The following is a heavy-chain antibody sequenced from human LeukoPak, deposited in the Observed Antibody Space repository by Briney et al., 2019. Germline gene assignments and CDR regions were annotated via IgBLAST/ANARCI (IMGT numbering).Heavy chain of an antibody. CDR1: GGAISSGGYY. CDR3: ARGDPLRY. J-gene: IGHJ4*02. CDR2: MFYSGGT. V-gene: IGHV4-31*03. Sequence: SETLSLTCTVSGGAISSGGYYWSWIRQHPEKGPEWIGHMFYSGGTYYNPSLKSRVSMSVDTSQNHFSLKLTSVTAADTAVYYCARGDPLRYWGPGIRVTVSS. D-gene: IGHD3-16*02.